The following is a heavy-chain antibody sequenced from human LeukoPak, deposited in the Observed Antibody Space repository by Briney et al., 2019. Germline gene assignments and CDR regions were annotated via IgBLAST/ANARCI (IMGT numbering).Heavy chain of an antibody. CDR1: GFTFSSYA. Sequence: GGSLRLSCAASGFTFSSYAMTWVRQAPGKGLEWVSAISGSGGSTYYADSVKGRFTISRDNSKNTLYLQVNSLRAEDTAVYYCAKDLLARPDYWGQGTLVTVSS. CDR3: AKDLLARPDY. J-gene: IGHJ4*02. V-gene: IGHV3-23*01. D-gene: IGHD2/OR15-2a*01. CDR2: ISGSGGST.